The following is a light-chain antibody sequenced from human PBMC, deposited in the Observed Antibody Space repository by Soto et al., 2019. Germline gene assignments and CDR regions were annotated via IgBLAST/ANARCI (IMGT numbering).Light chain of an antibody. J-gene: IGLJ7*01. V-gene: IGLV2-23*01. CDR2: EGS. CDR1: SSDVGSYNL. CDR3: CSYAGSKGTAV. Sequence: QSALTQPASVSGSPGQSITISCTGTSSDVGSYNLVSWYQQHPGKAPKLMIYEGSKRPSGVSNRFSGSKSGNTASLTISGLQAEDEAEYYCCSYAGSKGTAVFGGGTQLTVL.